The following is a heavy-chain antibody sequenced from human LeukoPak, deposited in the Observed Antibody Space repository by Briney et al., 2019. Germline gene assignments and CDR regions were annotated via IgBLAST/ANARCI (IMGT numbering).Heavy chain of an antibody. J-gene: IGHJ4*02. Sequence: QSGGSLRLSCTASGFTFGDYAMSWVRQAPGKGLEWVSVISGNGGSTHYADSVKGRFTISRDNSKNTLYLQMNSLSPEDTAVYYCAKESPRFDYWGQGTLVTVSS. CDR2: ISGNGGST. CDR1: GFTFGDYA. V-gene: IGHV3-23*01. CDR3: AKESPRFDY.